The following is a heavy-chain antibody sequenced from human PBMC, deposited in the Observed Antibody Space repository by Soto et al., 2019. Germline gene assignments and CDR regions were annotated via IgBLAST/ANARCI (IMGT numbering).Heavy chain of an antibody. CDR1: GFTFSDYY. CDR3: ARLRASTWYMGGYLDY. J-gene: IGHJ4*02. CDR2: IVSSSSYT. Sequence: GSLRLSCAASGFTFSDYYMSWIRQAPGKGLEWVSYIVSSSSYTNYADSVKGRFTISRDNAKNSLYLEMNSLRAEDTAVYYCARLRASTWYMGGYLDYWGQGTLVTVSS. V-gene: IGHV3-11*06. D-gene: IGHD6-13*01.